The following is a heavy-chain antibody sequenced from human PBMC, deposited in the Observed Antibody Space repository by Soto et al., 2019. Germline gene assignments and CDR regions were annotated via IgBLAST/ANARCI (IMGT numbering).Heavy chain of an antibody. Sequence: SETLXLTCTVSGGSISSYYWSWIRQPPGKGLEWIGYIYYSGSTNYNPSLKSRVTISVDTSKNQFSLKLSSMTAADTAVYYCARHNYGSGSTYFDYWGQGALVTVSS. CDR2: IYYSGST. D-gene: IGHD3-10*01. J-gene: IGHJ4*02. CDR3: ARHNYGSGSTYFDY. CDR1: GGSISSYY. V-gene: IGHV4-59*08.